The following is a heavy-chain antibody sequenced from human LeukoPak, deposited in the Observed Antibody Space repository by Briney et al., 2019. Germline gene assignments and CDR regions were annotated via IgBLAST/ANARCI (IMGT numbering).Heavy chain of an antibody. J-gene: IGHJ4*02. CDR3: AKARKVGATKVGVDY. V-gene: IGHV3-21*01. CDR2: ISTSSSYI. Sequence: PGGSLRLSCAASGFTLSTYNMKWVRQAPRKGLEWVSSISTSSSYIYYADSVKGRFTISRDNAKNSLYLQMNSLRAEDTAVYYCAKARKVGATKVGVDYWGQGTLVTVSS. D-gene: IGHD1-26*01. CDR1: GFTLSTYN.